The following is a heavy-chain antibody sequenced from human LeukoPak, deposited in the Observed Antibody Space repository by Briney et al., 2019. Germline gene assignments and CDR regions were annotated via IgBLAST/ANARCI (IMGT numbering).Heavy chain of an antibody. Sequence: GRSLRLSCVASGFTFSSYGMSWVRQASGKGLEWVSVISGSGGSTKYADSVKGRFTISRDNSKNTLYLQMNSLRAEDTAVYHCAKSPIYDTHRWYFDLWGRGTLVTVSS. CDR3: AKSPIYDTHRWYFDL. CDR1: GFTFSSYG. V-gene: IGHV3-23*01. CDR2: ISGSGGST. D-gene: IGHD3-22*01. J-gene: IGHJ2*01.